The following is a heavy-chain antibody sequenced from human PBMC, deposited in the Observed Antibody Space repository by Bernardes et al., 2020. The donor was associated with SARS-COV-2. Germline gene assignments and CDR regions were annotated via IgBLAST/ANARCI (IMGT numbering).Heavy chain of an antibody. CDR2: IYVGGSR. Sequence: GGSLRLSCAVSGFSVSTKYMTWVRPAPGNGLEWVSIIYVGGSRYHADSVKGRLTISRDNSKNSLFLQMNSLRADDTAVYYCAGGDYHQGGDYWGQGTLVTVAS. J-gene: IGHJ4*02. D-gene: IGHD4-17*01. CDR3: AGGDYHQGGDY. CDR1: GFSVSTKY. V-gene: IGHV3-53*01.